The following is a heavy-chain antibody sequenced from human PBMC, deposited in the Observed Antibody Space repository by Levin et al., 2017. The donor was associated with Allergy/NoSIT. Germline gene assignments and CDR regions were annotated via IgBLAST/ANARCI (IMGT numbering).Heavy chain of an antibody. CDR2: VSYDESIK. D-gene: IGHD3-10*01. V-gene: IGHV3-30*03. J-gene: IGHJ6*02. CDR1: GFTFNAYG. Sequence: GESLKISCAASGFTFNAYGMHWVRQAPGKGLEWVAIVSYDESIKYYADSLVDRFTISKDNSKNMVYLQMTSLRAEDTAVYYCARDLSHYGSGSPPDGLDVWGQGTTVTVSS. CDR3: ARDLSHYGSGSPPDGLDV.